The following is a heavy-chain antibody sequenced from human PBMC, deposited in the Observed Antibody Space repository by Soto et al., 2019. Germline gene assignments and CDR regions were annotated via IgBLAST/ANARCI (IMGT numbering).Heavy chain of an antibody. Sequence: QVQLVQSGAEVKKPGASVKVSCKASGYTFTSYYMHWVRQAPGQGLEWMGIINPSGGSTSYEQKFQGRVTMTRDTSTSTVYMELSSLRSEDTAVYYCARGGYSSGWYWGDFDYWGQGTLVTVSS. CDR3: ARGGYSSGWYWGDFDY. V-gene: IGHV1-46*01. CDR1: GYTFTSYY. D-gene: IGHD6-19*01. CDR2: INPSGGST. J-gene: IGHJ4*02.